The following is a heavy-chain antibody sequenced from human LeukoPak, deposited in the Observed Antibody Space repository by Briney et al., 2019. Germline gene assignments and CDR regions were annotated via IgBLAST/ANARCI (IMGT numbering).Heavy chain of an antibody. D-gene: IGHD3-22*01. J-gene: IGHJ4*02. CDR3: STDPFYDSAGFAF. CDR1: GLAFSSSW. V-gene: IGHV3-15*06. CDR2: IEAKAHGGAT. Sequence: GGSLRLSCAVSGLAFSSSWMNWVRQAPGKGLEWVGRIEAKAHGGATNYAAPVKGRFTISRDDSKNTLYLLMSSLKTEDTAVYYCSTDPFYDSAGFAFWGQGTLVIVSS.